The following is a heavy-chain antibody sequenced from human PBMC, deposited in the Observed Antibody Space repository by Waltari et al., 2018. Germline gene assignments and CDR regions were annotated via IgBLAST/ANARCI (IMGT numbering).Heavy chain of an antibody. CDR2: IYYSGGT. J-gene: IGHJ3*02. CDR1: GGSISSYY. CDR3: ARDMYYYASSGPGGAFDI. V-gene: IGHV4-59*01. D-gene: IGHD3-22*01. Sequence: QVQLQESGPGLVKPSKTLSLTCPVSGGSISSYYWSWIRQPPGKGLEWIGYIYYSGGTNYNPARKSRVTISVDTSKNQFALKLSSVTAADTAVYYCARDMYYYASSGPGGAFDIWGQGTMVTVSS.